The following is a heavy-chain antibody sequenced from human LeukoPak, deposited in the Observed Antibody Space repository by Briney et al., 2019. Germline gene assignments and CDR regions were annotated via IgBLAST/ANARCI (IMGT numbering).Heavy chain of an antibody. CDR3: ARDFEDDYVWGSYRQPGAFDI. Sequence: PSETLSLTCAVYGGSSSGYYWSWIRQPPGKGLEWIGSIYYCGSTYYNPSLKSRVTILVDTSKNQFSLKLSSVTAADTAVYYCARDFEDDYVWGSYRQPGAFDIWGQGTMVTVSS. D-gene: IGHD3-16*02. CDR2: IYYCGST. V-gene: IGHV4-34*01. J-gene: IGHJ3*02. CDR1: GGSSSGYY.